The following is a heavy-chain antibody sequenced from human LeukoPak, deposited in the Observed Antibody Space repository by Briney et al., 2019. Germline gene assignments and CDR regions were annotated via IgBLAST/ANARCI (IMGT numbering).Heavy chain of an antibody. CDR2: ISGSGSST. V-gene: IGHV3-23*01. Sequence: GGSLRLSCVVSGFTSSSYVMSWVRQAPGKGLEWVSAISGSGSSTYYADSVKGRFTISRDNSKNTLYPQMNSLRAEDTAVYYCAYCGGDCYTRLHYWGQGTLVTVSS. D-gene: IGHD2-21*02. J-gene: IGHJ4*02. CDR3: AYCGGDCYTRLHY. CDR1: GFTSSSYV.